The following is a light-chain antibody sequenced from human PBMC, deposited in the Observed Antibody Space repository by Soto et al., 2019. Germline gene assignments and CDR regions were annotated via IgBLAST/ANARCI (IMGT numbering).Light chain of an antibody. CDR1: QSISSW. Sequence: DIQMTQSPSTLSASVGARVTITCRASQSISSWLAWYQQKPGKAPKLLIYKASTLESRVTSRFSGYGSGTGVNLTLSGLQSDDVAPYDCQQTVTLGPGTKVDIK. J-gene: IGKJ3*01. CDR3: QQTVT. V-gene: IGKV1-5*03. CDR2: KAS.